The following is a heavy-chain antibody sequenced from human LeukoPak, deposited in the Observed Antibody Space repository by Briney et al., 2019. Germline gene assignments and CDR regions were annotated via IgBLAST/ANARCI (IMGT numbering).Heavy chain of an antibody. CDR2: IIPIFGTA. CDR3: GSDY. J-gene: IGHJ4*02. Sequence: ASVKVSCKASGGTFSSYAISWVRQAPGQGLEWMGGIIPIFGTAQYTQKFKDRVTITADESTSTAYMELNSLRSEDTAIVAAGSDYWGQGTLVTVSS. CDR1: GGTFSSYA. V-gene: IGHV1-69*13. D-gene: IGHD6-13*01.